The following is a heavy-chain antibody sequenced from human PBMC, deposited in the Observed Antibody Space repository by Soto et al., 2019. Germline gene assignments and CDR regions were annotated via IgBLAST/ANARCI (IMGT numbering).Heavy chain of an antibody. V-gene: IGHV1-24*01. CDR3: ATTLQLTASRVGYFQH. D-gene: IGHD5-18*01. Sequence: ASVKVSCKVSGYTLTELSMHWVRQAPGKGLEWMGGFDPEDGETIYAQKFQGRVTMTEDTSTDTAYMELSSLRSEDTAVYYCATTLQLTASRVGYFQHWGQGTLVTVS. CDR1: GYTLTELS. J-gene: IGHJ1*01. CDR2: FDPEDGET.